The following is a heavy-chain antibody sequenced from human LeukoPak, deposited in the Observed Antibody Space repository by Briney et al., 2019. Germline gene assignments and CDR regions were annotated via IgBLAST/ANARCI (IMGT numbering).Heavy chain of an antibody. CDR2: IKHDGSEK. CDR1: GFIFTNYF. CDR3: ATDRGWRTSGYYLYYFEY. J-gene: IGHJ4*02. D-gene: IGHD3-3*01. Sequence: GGSLRLACAASGFIFTNYFMSWVRQAPGKGLEWVASIKHDGSEKYYVDSVRGRFTISRDNTMNSLYLQMSSLRAEDTAVYYCATDRGWRTSGYYLYYFEYWGQGTLVTFSS. V-gene: IGHV3-7*01.